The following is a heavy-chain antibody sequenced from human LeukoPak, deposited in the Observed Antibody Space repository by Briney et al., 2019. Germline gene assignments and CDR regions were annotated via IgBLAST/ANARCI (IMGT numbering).Heavy chain of an antibody. CDR2: INHSGST. V-gene: IGHV4-34*01. CDR1: GGSFRGYY. J-gene: IGHJ4*02. D-gene: IGHD1-26*01. CDR3: ARVDIVGATAYLYYFDY. Sequence: SETLSLTCAVYGGSFRGYYWSWIRQPPGKGLEWIGEINHSGSTNYNPSRKSRVTISVGTSKNQFSLKLSSVTAADTAVYYCARVDIVGATAYLYYFDYWGQGTLVTVSS.